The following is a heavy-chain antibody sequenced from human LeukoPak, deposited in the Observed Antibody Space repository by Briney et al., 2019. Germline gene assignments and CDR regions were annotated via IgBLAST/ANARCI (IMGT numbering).Heavy chain of an antibody. D-gene: IGHD5-18*01. V-gene: IGHV1-8*03. Sequence: ASVKVSCKASGYTFTSYDINWVRQATGQGLEWMGWMNPNSGNTGYAQKFQGRVTITRNTSISTAYMALSSLRSEDTAVYYCARGSIGHLWLNYYYMDVWGKGTTVTVSS. CDR2: MNPNSGNT. J-gene: IGHJ6*03. CDR3: ARGSIGHLWLNYYYMDV. CDR1: GYTFTSYD.